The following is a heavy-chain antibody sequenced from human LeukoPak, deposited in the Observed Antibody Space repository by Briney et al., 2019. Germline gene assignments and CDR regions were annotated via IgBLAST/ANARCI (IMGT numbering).Heavy chain of an antibody. CDR2: ISGSGDDT. D-gene: IGHD3-10*01. CDR3: ASGTYRLGDY. CDR1: GFSFSTYA. V-gene: IGHV3-23*01. Sequence: GGSLRLSCAASGFSFSTYAMSWVRQAPGKGLEWVSGISGSGDDTHYADSVKGRFRISRDNSKNTLYLQLNSLRAEDTAVYYCASGTYRLGDYWGLGTLVTVSS. J-gene: IGHJ4*02.